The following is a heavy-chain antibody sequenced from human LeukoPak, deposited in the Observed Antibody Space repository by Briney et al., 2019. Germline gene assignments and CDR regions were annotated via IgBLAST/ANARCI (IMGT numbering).Heavy chain of an antibody. CDR3: AKDSNYDSSGYRLAFDI. CDR1: GFTLCSYA. D-gene: IGHD3-22*01. V-gene: IGHV3-23*01. CDR2: LCGSGGST. Sequence: GGAPRLSRAAPGFTLCSYAMSWGPPGPGEGVGGGSALCGSGGSTYYADSVKGRFTISGDNSKNTLYLQMNSLRAEDTAVYYCAKDSNYDSSGYRLAFDIWGQGTMVTVSS. J-gene: IGHJ3*02.